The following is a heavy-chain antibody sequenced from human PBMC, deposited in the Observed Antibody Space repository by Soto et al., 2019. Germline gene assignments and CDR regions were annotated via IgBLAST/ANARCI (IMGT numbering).Heavy chain of an antibody. V-gene: IGHV1-69*13. CDR3: ARVSESGYDLGFDY. J-gene: IGHJ4*02. CDR1: GGTFSSYA. CDR2: IIPIFGTA. D-gene: IGHD5-12*01. Sequence: GASVKVSCKASGGTFSSYAISWVRQAPGQGLEWMGGIIPIFGTANYAQKFQGRVTITADESTSTAYMELRSLRSDDTAVYYCARVSESGYDLGFDYWGQGTLVTVSS.